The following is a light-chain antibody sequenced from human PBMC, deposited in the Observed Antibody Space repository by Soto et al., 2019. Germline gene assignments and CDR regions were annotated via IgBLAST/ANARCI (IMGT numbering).Light chain of an antibody. CDR3: QQYNSYSWT. CDR1: QSISSW. CDR2: KAS. Sequence: DIQMTQSPSTLSSSGGDRVTITCGASQSISSWLAWYQQKPGKAPKLLMYKASSLESGVPSRFSGSGSGTEFTLTISSLQPDDFATYYCQQYNSYSWTFGQGTKVDI. J-gene: IGKJ1*01. V-gene: IGKV1-5*03.